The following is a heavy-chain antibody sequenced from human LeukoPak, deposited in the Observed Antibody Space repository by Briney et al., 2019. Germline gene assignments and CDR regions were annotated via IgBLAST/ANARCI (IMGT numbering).Heavy chain of an antibody. D-gene: IGHD3-22*01. J-gene: IGHJ4*02. CDR3: TTLYYYDSSGYQHDY. V-gene: IGHV3-15*07. CDR1: GFTFSNAW. CDR2: IKSKTDGGTT. Sequence: GGSLRLSCAASGFTFSNAWMNWVRQAPGKGLEWVGRIKSKTDGGTTDYAAPVKGRFTISRDDSKNTLYLQMNSLKTEDTAVYYCTTLYYYDSSGYQHDYWGQGTLVTVSS.